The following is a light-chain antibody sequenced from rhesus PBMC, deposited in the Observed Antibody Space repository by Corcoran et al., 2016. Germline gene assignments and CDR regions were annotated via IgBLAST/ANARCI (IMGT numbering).Light chain of an antibody. CDR1: SSDIGVYNF. CDR3: CSYAGSFTFSI. CDR2: EVT. Sequence: QAALTQPRSVSGSPGQSVTISCTGTSSDIGVYNFVSWYQMHPGTAPKLLIYEVTKRPSGVSDRFSASKSGNPASLTISGLQAQDEADYHCCSYAGSFTFSIFGPGTRLTVL. V-gene: IGLV2-32*01. J-gene: IGLJ1*01.